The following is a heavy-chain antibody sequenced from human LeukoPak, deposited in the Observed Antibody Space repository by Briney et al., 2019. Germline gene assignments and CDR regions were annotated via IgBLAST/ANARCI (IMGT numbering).Heavy chain of an antibody. CDR3: AKDSAGLDYYFDY. CDR2: ISYDGSRK. CDR1: GFTFNNYA. D-gene: IGHD1-14*01. Sequence: PGGSLRLSCAASGFTFNNYAMHWVRQAPGKGLEWVAVISYDGSRKCHADPVKGRFTISRDNSKNTLYLQMNSLRAEDTALYYCAKDSAGLDYYFDYWGQGTLVTVSS. J-gene: IGHJ4*02. V-gene: IGHV3-30*18.